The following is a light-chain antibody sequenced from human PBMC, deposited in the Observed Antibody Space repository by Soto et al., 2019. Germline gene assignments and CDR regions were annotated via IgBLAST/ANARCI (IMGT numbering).Light chain of an antibody. V-gene: IGKV3-20*01. CDR1: QSVSSNF. Sequence: EIVLTQSPGTLSLSPGERATLSCRASQSVSSNFLAWYQQKPGQAPRLLIFGASIRATGIPDRFSGSGSGTDFTLTISRLEPEDFAVYYCQYYLSSPLTFCGGTKVEIK. CDR2: GAS. J-gene: IGKJ4*01. CDR3: QYYLSSPLT.